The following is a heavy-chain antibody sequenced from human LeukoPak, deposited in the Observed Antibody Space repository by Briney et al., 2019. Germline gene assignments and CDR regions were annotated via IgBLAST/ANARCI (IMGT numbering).Heavy chain of an antibody. D-gene: IGHD1-26*01. CDR3: ARSEWGFLY. Sequence: SQTLSLTCTVSGGSISSGSYYWSWIRQPAGKGLEWIGRIYTSGSTSYNPSLKSRVTISVDTSKNQFSLKLSSVTAADTAVYYCARSEWGFLYWGQGTLVTVSS. J-gene: IGHJ4*02. CDR1: GGSISSGSYY. V-gene: IGHV4-61*02. CDR2: IYTSGST.